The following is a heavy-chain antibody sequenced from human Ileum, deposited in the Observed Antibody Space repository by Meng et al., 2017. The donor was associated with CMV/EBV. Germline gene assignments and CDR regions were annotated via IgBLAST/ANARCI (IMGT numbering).Heavy chain of an antibody. CDR3: ARGVAGGPFDY. D-gene: IGHD2-15*01. CDR2: INHSGST. V-gene: IGHV4-34*01. J-gene: IGHJ4*02. CDR1: GGSFSGYD. Sequence: GQLQEWGAGLLKPSEILSLTWAVYGGSFSGYDWSWIRQPRGKGLEWIGEINHSGSTNYNPSLKSRVTISVDTSKNQFFLKLSSVTAADTAVYYCARGVAGGPFDYWGQGTLVTVSS.